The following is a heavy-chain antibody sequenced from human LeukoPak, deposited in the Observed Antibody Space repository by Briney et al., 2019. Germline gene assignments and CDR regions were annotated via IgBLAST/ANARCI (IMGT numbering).Heavy chain of an antibody. J-gene: IGHJ4*02. CDR3: ARGGGYSYGSFDY. CDR2: IKQDGSEK. CDR1: GFTFSSYW. V-gene: IGHV3-7*01. Sequence: GGSLRLSCAASGFTFSSYWMSWVRQAPGKGLEWVANIKQDGSEKYYVDSVKGRFTISRDNAKNSLYLQMNSLRAEDTAVYYCARGGGYSYGSFDYWGQGTLVTVSS. D-gene: IGHD5-18*01.